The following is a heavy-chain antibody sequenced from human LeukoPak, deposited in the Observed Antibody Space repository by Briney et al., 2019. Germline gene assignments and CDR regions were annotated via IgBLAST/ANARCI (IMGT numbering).Heavy chain of an antibody. V-gene: IGHV3-21*01. CDR2: FTSSSRSI. CDR3: ARDPSGRNVAFDI. Sequence: PGGSLRLSCAASGFTFSSYSMTWVRQAPGKGLEWVSSFTSSSRSIYYADSVKGRFTISRDNSKNTLYLQMNSLRAEDTAVYYCARDPSGRNVAFDIWGQGTMVTVSS. D-gene: IGHD1-26*01. J-gene: IGHJ3*02. CDR1: GFTFSSYS.